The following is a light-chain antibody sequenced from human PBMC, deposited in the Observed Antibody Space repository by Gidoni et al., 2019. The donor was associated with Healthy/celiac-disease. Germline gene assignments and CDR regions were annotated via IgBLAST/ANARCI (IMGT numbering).Light chain of an antibody. Sequence: EIVLTQSPGTLSLSPGERATLSCRASKSVSISNLAWYQQKHGQAPRLLIYGACSRATGIPDRFSGSGSGTDFTLTISRLEPEDLEVYYCQQYGSSPPITFXXXTRVEIK. CDR2: GAC. CDR3: QQYGSSPPIT. V-gene: IGKV3-20*01. CDR1: KSVSISN. J-gene: IGKJ5*01.